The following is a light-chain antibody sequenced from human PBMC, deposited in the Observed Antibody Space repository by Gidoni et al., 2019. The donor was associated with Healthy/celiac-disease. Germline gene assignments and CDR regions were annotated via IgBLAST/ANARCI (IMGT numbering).Light chain of an antibody. CDR3: QVWDSSSDHPVV. CDR2: YDR. CDR1: NIGSKS. J-gene: IGLJ2*01. Sequence: YVLTQPPSVSVAPGQTARITCGGNNIGSKSVHWYQQKPGQAPVLVVYYDRDRPSGIPERFSGSNSGNTATLTISRVEAGDEADYYCQVWDSSSDHPVVFGGGTKLTVL. V-gene: IGLV3-21*02.